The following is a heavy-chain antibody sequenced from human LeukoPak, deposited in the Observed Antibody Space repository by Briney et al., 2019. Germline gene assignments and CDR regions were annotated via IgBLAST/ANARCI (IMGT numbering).Heavy chain of an antibody. V-gene: IGHV3-21*01. Sequence: GGSLRLSCAASGFSFSDYGMNWVRQAPGKGLEWVSSISRSGTYIYYADSVKGRFTLSRDNAKNFLFLQMNSLRAEDTAVYYCAREGNRYCSGGSCGGYFDYWGQGTLVTVSS. D-gene: IGHD2-15*01. CDR1: GFSFSDYG. CDR3: AREGNRYCSGGSCGGYFDY. CDR2: ISRSGTYI. J-gene: IGHJ4*02.